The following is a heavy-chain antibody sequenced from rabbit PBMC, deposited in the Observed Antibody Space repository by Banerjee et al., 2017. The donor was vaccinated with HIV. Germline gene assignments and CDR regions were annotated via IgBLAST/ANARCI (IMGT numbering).Heavy chain of an antibody. CDR3: ARDLAAVTGWNFGL. V-gene: IGHV1S40*01. CDR2: IVADSGFT. D-gene: IGHD7-1*01. Sequence: QSLEESGGDLVKPGASLTLTCTASGFIFSDNYAMCWVRQAPGKGLEWIACIVADSGFTSYANWAKGRFTISKTSSTTVTLQMTSLTAADTATYFCARDLAAVTGWNFGLWGPGTLVTVS. CDR1: GFIFSDNYA. J-gene: IGHJ4*01.